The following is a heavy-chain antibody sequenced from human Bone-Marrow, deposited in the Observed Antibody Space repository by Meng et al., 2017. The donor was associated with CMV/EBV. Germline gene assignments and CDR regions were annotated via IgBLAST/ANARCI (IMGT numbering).Heavy chain of an antibody. J-gene: IGHJ6*02. CDR1: GYTFSVSY. Sequence: ASVKVSCKASGYTFSVSYIYWVRQAPGQGLEWMGWIDPSNGATNSTQKFHDRVTMTGDASISTAYMELSRLRSDDTAMYYCARGGRSGYDPPYYYYGMDVWGQGTAVTVSS. CDR3: ARGGRSGYDPPYYYYGMDV. V-gene: IGHV1-2*02. D-gene: IGHD5-12*01. CDR2: IDPSNGAT.